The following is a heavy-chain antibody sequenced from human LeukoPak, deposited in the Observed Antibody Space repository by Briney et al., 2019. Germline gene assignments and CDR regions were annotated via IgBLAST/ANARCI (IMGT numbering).Heavy chain of an antibody. V-gene: IGHV1-69*04. Sequence: SVNVSCKASGGTFSSYAISWVRQAPGQGLEWMGRITPILGIANYAQKFQGRVTITADKSTSTAYMELSSLRSEDTAVYYCAKDPFKHYYDSSGSKVGVVYWGQGTLVTVSS. CDR2: ITPILGIA. CDR3: AKDPFKHYYDSSGSKVGVVY. CDR1: GGTFSSYA. D-gene: IGHD3-22*01. J-gene: IGHJ4*02.